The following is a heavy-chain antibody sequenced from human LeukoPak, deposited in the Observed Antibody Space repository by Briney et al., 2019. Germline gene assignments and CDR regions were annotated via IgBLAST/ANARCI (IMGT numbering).Heavy chain of an antibody. CDR2: IKQDGSEK. J-gene: IGHJ3*02. V-gene: IGHV3-7*01. Sequence: GGSLRLSCAASGFTFSSYWMSWVRQAPGKGLEWVANIKQDGSEKYYVDSVKGRFTISRDNAKNSLYLQMNSLRAEDTAVYYCARDLRYYYDSSRLGNAFDIWGQGTMVTVSS. CDR1: GFTFSSYW. CDR3: ARDLRYYYDSSRLGNAFDI. D-gene: IGHD3-22*01.